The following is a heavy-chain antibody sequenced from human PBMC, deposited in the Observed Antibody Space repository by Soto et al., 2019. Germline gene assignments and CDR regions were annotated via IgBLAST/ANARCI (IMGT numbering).Heavy chain of an antibody. Sequence: SETLSLTCAVYGGSFSGYYWSWIRQPPGKGLEWIGEINHSGSTNYNPSLKSRVTISVDTSKNQFSLELSSVTAADTAVYYCARGLKPPPNSSGWYDYFDYWGQGTLVTVSS. CDR3: ARGLKPPPNSSGWYDYFDY. V-gene: IGHV4-34*01. CDR2: INHSGST. D-gene: IGHD6-19*01. CDR1: GGSFSGYY. J-gene: IGHJ4*02.